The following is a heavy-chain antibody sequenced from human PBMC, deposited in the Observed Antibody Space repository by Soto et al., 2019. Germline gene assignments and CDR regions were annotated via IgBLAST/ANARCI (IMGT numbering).Heavy chain of an antibody. D-gene: IGHD6-13*01. V-gene: IGHV4-39*01. CDR2: SSFTGNT. Sequence: QLQLQESGPGLVRPSETLSLTCTVSGASITTDNFYWGWIRQPPGKGLEWIGSSSFTGNTYFNPSLRTRVTIFVDTSKNQFSLKLNSVTAADTAVYYCARPDSSSWAAPFDYWGQGTLVTVSS. CDR3: ARPDSSSWAAPFDY. J-gene: IGHJ4*02. CDR1: GASITTDNFY.